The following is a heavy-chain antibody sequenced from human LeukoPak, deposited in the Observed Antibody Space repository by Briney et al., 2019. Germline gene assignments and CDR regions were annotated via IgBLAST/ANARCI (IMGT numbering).Heavy chain of an antibody. V-gene: IGHV1-2*02. CDR1: GYTFTGYY. J-gene: IGHJ5*02. D-gene: IGHD3-3*01. CDR3: ARGPTRRFNWFDP. Sequence: ASVKVSCKASGYTFTGYYMHWVRQAPGQGLEWMGWINPNSGGTNYAQKFQGRVTMTRDTSISTAYMELSRLRSDDTAVYYCARGPTRRFNWFDPWGQGTLVTVSS. CDR2: INPNSGGT.